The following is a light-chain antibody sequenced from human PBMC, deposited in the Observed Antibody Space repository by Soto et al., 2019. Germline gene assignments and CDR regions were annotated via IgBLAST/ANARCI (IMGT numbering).Light chain of an antibody. CDR3: SSFTNTNTWV. CDR2: EVT. Sequence: QSVLTQPPSVSGSPGQSVTISCTGTTSDFGVYNRVSWYRQSPGTAPKLIIYEVTNRPSGVPDRFSGFKSGNTASLTISGLQAEDEADYYCSSFTNTNTWVLGGGTKVTVL. CDR1: TSDFGVYNR. V-gene: IGLV2-18*02. J-gene: IGLJ3*02.